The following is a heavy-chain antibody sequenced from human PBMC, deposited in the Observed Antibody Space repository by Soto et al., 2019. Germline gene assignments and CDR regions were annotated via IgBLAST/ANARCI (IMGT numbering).Heavy chain of an antibody. J-gene: IGHJ5*02. CDR2: IYYSGST. CDR3: ARVVVAATPYFEGYPNNWFDP. V-gene: IGHV4-59*01. CDR1: GGSISSYY. Sequence: PSETLSLTCTVSGGSISSYYWSWIRQPPGKGLEWIGYIYYSGSTNYNPSLKSRVTISVDTSKNQFSLKLSSVTAADTAVYYCARVVVAATPYFEGYPNNWFDPWGQGTLVTVSS. D-gene: IGHD2-15*01.